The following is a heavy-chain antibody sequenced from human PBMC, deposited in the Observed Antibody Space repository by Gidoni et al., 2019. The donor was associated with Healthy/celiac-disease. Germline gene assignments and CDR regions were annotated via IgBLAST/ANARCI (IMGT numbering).Heavy chain of an antibody. J-gene: IGHJ3*02. CDR3: ARGMWWWDRYAFDI. Sequence: QVQLQESGPGLVKPSETLSLTCAVSGYSISSGYYWGWIRQPPGKGLEWIGSIYHSGSTYYNPSLKSRVTISVDTSKNQFSLKLSSVTAADTAVYYCARGMWWWDRYAFDIWGQGTMVTVSS. CDR1: GYSISSGYY. CDR2: IYHSGST. V-gene: IGHV4-38-2*01. D-gene: IGHD2-21*01.